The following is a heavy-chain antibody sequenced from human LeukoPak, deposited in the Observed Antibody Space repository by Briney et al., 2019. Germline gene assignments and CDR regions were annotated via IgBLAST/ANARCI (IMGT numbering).Heavy chain of an antibody. V-gene: IGHV1-69*01. CDR3: ARTPIGDFWSGYLDY. Sequence: SVKVSCKASGGTFSSYAISWVRQAPGQGLEWMGGIIPIFGTANYAQKFQGRVTITADESTSTAYMELSSLRSEDTAVYYCARTPIGDFWSGYLDYWGQGTLVTVSS. CDR1: GGTFSSYA. CDR2: IIPIFGTA. D-gene: IGHD3-3*01. J-gene: IGHJ4*02.